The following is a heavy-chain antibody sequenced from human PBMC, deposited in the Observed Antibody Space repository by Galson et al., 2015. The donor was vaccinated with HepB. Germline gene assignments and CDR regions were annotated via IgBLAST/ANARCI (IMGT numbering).Heavy chain of an antibody. D-gene: IGHD6-13*01. J-gene: IGHJ4*02. V-gene: IGHV3-73*01. CDR1: GFTFSGTA. CDR2: IRSKATNYAT. Sequence: SLRLSCAGSGFTFSGTAIHWVRQTSGKGLEWDGRIRSKATNYATADAASLKGRFTIPRDESMNTAYLHMKSLKTEDTAVYYCTRLGDLSGYSSSWGQGTLVTVSS. CDR3: TRLGDLSGYSSS.